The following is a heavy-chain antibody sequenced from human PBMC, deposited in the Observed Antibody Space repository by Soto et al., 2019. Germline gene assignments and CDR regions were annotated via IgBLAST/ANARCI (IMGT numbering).Heavy chain of an antibody. V-gene: IGHV4-61*01. Sequence: QVQLQESGPGLVKPSETLSLTCTVSGGSVSSGSYYWSWIRQPPGKGLEWIGYIYYSGSTNYNPSLKCRVTISVDTSKNQFSLKLSSVTAADTAVYYCARVLYYYDSSGYYFDYWGQGTLVTVSS. CDR1: GGSVSSGSYY. CDR3: ARVLYYYDSSGYYFDY. J-gene: IGHJ4*02. D-gene: IGHD3-22*01. CDR2: IYYSGST.